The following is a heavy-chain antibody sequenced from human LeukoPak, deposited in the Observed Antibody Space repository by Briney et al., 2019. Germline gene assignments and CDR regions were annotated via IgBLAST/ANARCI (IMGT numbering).Heavy chain of an antibody. CDR2: ISVASNT. Sequence: GGSLRLSCAASGLAFSSYSMSWIRQAPGKGLEWVSNISVASNTFYADSVKGRFTISRDNSRNTVYLQMTSLRADDTAVYYCADYGVSGVRNNFYWGQGTLVTVSS. V-gene: IGHV3-23*01. D-gene: IGHD3-3*01. CDR3: ADYGVSGVRNNFY. CDR1: GLAFSSYS. J-gene: IGHJ4*02.